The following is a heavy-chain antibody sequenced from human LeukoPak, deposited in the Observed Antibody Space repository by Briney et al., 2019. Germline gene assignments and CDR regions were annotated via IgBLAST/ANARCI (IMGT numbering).Heavy chain of an antibody. V-gene: IGHV3-53*01. J-gene: IGHJ2*01. Sequence: GGSLRLSCAASGFTVSTNYMNWVRQAPGKGLEWVSILYSGSSTYYADSVEGRFTISRDSSKNTLFLRMNDLRAEDTAVYYCARVGDHFHWYLDFWGRGTLVTVSS. CDR1: GFTVSTNY. D-gene: IGHD3-3*02. CDR2: LYSGSST. CDR3: ARVGDHFHWYLDF.